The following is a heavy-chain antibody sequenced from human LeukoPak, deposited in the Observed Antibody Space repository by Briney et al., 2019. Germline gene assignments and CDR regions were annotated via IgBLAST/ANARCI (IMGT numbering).Heavy chain of an antibody. Sequence: KSSETLSLTCTVSSGSISSGGYYWSWIRQHPGKGLEWIGYIYYSGSTYYNPSLKSRVTISVDTSKNQFSLKLSSVTAADTAVYYCARSARGYGSGSDYWGQGTLVTVSS. CDR1: SGSISSGGYY. CDR3: ARSARGYGSGSDY. J-gene: IGHJ4*02. D-gene: IGHD3-10*01. V-gene: IGHV4-31*03. CDR2: IYYSGST.